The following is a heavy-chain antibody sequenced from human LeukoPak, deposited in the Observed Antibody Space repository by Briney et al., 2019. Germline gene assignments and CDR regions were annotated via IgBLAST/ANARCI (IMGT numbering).Heavy chain of an antibody. J-gene: IGHJ3*02. D-gene: IGHD7-27*01. Sequence: GESLKISCKGYGYSFSSYWIAWVRQMPGKGLEWMGIIYPADSDSRYSPSFQGQVIISADKSIRTAYLQWSSLKASDTAIYYCARLTGDRTFDIWGQGTMVTISS. CDR2: IYPADSDS. CDR3: ARLTGDRTFDI. CDR1: GYSFSSYW. V-gene: IGHV5-51*01.